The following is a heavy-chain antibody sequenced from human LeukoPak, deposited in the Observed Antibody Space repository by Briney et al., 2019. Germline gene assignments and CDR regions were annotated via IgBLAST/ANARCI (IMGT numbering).Heavy chain of an antibody. CDR1: GYTFTGYY. Sequence: ASVKVSCKASGYTFTGYYMHWVRQAPGQGLEWMGWINPNSGGTNYAQKFQGRVTMTRDTSISTAYMELSRLRSDDTAVYYCVRDHYGDANWFDPWGQGTLVTVSS. V-gene: IGHV1-2*02. D-gene: IGHD4-17*01. CDR3: VRDHYGDANWFDP. CDR2: INPNSGGT. J-gene: IGHJ5*02.